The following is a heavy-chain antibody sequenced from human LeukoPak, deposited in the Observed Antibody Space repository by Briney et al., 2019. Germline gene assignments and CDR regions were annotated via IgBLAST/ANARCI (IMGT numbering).Heavy chain of an antibody. CDR1: GFTFSGYW. CDR3: VRDGRGTKPLDY. D-gene: IGHD1-26*01. Sequence: GGSLRLSCATSGFTFSGYWMHWVHQAPGKGLVWVSLIYGDGGTAYYADSVEGRFTISRDNAKNTLYLQMDSLRVDDTAVYYCVRDGRGTKPLDYWGQGTLVTVSS. J-gene: IGHJ4*02. CDR2: IYGDGGTA. V-gene: IGHV3-74*01.